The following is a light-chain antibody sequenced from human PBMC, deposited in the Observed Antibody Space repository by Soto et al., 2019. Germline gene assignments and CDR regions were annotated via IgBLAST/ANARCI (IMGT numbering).Light chain of an antibody. CDR2: EVN. V-gene: IGLV2-23*02. CDR3: CASGGSPTYV. J-gene: IGLJ1*01. CDR1: SSNVGSYKL. Sequence: QSVLTQPASVSGSPGQSITISCTGTSSNVGSYKLVSWYQQHPGKAPKLMIFEVNKRPSGVSNRFSGSKSGNTASLTISGLKVEGEADYYCCASGGSPTYVFGTGTKVT.